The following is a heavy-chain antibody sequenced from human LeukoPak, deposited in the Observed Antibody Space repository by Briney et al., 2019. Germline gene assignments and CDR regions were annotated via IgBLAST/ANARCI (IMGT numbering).Heavy chain of an antibody. J-gene: IGHJ5*02. CDR1: GFTFSSYA. CDR3: ARYCSGGRCYSGLDP. CDR2: ITDST. V-gene: IGHV3-23*01. D-gene: IGHD2-15*01. Sequence: GGSLRLSCAASGFTFSSYAMTWVRQAPGKGLEWGSAITDSTYFADSVKGRFTISRDSSKNTVYLQMNSLRAEDTAVYYCARYCSGGRCYSGLDPWGQGALVTVSS.